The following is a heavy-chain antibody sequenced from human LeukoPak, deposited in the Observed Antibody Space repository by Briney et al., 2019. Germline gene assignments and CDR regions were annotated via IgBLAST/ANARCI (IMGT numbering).Heavy chain of an antibody. D-gene: IGHD3-3*01. J-gene: IGHJ5*02. CDR3: TKVNFLYDFWSGYYLSP. V-gene: IGHV3-30*18. Sequence: GGSLRLSCAASGITFSRFWMSWVRQAPGKGLEWVASVSYDGSNKYYADSVKGRFTISRDNSKNTLYLLMNSLRAEDTAVYYCTKVNFLYDFWSGYYLSPWGQGTLVTVSS. CDR1: GITFSRFW. CDR2: VSYDGSNK.